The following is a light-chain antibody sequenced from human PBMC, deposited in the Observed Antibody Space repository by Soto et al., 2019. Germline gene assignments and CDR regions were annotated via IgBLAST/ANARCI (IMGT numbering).Light chain of an antibody. CDR2: EVT. J-gene: IGLJ3*02. Sequence: QSALTQPASVSGSPGQSITISCTRTSSAVGPYNYVSWYQHHPGKAPKLLIYEVTKRPSGVSNRFSGSKSGNTASLTISGLQAEDEADYYCSSYTPGSTLVFGGGTKLT. V-gene: IGLV2-14*01. CDR1: SSAVGPYNY. CDR3: SSYTPGSTLV.